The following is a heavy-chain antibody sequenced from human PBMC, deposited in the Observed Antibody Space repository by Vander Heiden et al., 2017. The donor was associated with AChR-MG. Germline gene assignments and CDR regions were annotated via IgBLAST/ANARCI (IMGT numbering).Heavy chain of an antibody. D-gene: IGHD3-22*01. V-gene: IGHV3-30-3*01. J-gene: IGHJ4*02. CDR1: GFTFSSYA. Sequence: QVQLVESGGGVVQPGRSLRLSCAASGFTFSSYAMHGVRQAPGKGLEWVAVISYDGSNKYYADSVKGRFTISRDNSKNTLYLQMNSLRAEDTAVYYCARDRGDSSGYGYWGQGTLVTVSS. CDR3: ARDRGDSSGYGY. CDR2: ISYDGSNK.